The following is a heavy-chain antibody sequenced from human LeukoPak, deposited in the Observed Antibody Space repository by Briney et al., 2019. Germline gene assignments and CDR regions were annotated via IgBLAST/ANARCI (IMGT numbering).Heavy chain of an antibody. Sequence: SETLSLTCTASGYFISSGYYWGWIRQPPGKGLEWIGSIHHSGSTYYNPSLKSRVTISVDTSKNQFSLKLSSVTAADTAVYYYARVPSYYYYYYMDVWGKGTTVTVSS. CDR3: ARVPSYYYYYYMDV. CDR1: GYFISSGYY. J-gene: IGHJ6*03. CDR2: IHHSGST. V-gene: IGHV4-38-2*02.